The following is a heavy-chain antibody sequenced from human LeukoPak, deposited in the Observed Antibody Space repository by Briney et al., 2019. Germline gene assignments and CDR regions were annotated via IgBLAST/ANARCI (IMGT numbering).Heavy chain of an antibody. J-gene: IGHJ5*02. CDR1: GFRFSSYG. V-gene: IGHV3-30*18. CDR2: ISDDGIKI. CDR3: GKGPGYSVYDNLPHH. D-gene: IGHD5/OR15-5a*01. Sequence: PGGSLRLSFAASGFRFSSYGMHWVRQAPGKGLEWVAVISDDGIKIYYGDSVKGRFTISRDNSKNTLNLQMDSLRADDTAVYYCGKGPGYSVYDNLPHHWGQGTLVTVSS.